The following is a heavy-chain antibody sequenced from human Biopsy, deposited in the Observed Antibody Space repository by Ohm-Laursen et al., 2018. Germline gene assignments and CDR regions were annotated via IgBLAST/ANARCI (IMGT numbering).Heavy chain of an antibody. V-gene: IGHV1-2*06. J-gene: IGHJ4*02. CDR2: VNPKKGDT. Sequence: SVKVSCKTTGYTFTDDQIHWVREAPGQGLEWMGLVNPKKGDTRYAQKFQGRVTMTRDTSISTAYMELSRLGSDDTAVYYCARDKYRSWNYFDNWGQGSLVTVSS. D-gene: IGHD6-19*01. CDR1: GYTFTDDQ. CDR3: ARDKYRSWNYFDN.